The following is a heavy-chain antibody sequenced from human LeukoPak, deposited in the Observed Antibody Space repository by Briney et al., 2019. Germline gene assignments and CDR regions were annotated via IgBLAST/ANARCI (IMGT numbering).Heavy chain of an antibody. CDR2: IIPIFGTA. J-gene: IGHJ6*03. CDR3: ARGAPDLYYYSYMDV. Sequence: GSSVKVSCKASGGTFSNYTISWVRQAPGQGLEWMGEIIPIFGTANYAQKFQGRVTITADESTSTAYVELSSLRSEDTAVYYCARGAPDLYYYSYMDVWGKGTTVTISS. CDR1: GGTFSNYT. V-gene: IGHV1-69*01.